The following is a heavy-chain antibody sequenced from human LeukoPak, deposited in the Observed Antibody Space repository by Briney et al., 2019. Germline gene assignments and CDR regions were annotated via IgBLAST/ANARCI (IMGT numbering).Heavy chain of an antibody. V-gene: IGHV3-23*01. CDR1: GFTFSSYA. CDR2: ISGSGGST. CDR3: AKDRGKTVNMIAPDAFDI. J-gene: IGHJ3*02. Sequence: GGSLRLSCAASGFTFSSYAMSWVRQAPGKGLEWVSAISGSGGSTYYADSVKGRFTISRDNSKNTLYLQMNGLRAEDTAVYYCAKDRGKTVNMIAPDAFDIWGQGTMVTVSS. D-gene: IGHD3-22*01.